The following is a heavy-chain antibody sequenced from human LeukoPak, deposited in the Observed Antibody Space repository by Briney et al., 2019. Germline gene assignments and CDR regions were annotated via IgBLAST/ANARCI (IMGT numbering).Heavy chain of an antibody. CDR3: AMYSSSSGFDP. D-gene: IGHD6-6*01. J-gene: IGHJ5*02. V-gene: IGHV1-8*01. CDR2: MSPNNGDT. CDR1: GYTFTSYD. Sequence: ASVKVSCKTSGYTFTSYDINWVRQATGQGLEWLGWMSPNNGDTGYAQKFQGRVTITRDTSASTAYMELSSLRSEDTAVYYCAMYSSSSGFDPWGQGTLVTVSS.